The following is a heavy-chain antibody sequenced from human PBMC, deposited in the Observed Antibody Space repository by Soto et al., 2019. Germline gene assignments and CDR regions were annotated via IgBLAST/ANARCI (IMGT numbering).Heavy chain of an antibody. CDR3: TKDRLWGAGNSHSWQS. V-gene: IGHV3-23*01. CDR2: ISGSGGNG. Sequence: EVQLLESGGGLVQPGGSIRLSCAASGVTFNTYIMDWVRQAPGKGLEWVAAISGSGGNGYNADSGEGRFTISRESSKSTMYLQLKSLRAEDTAAYFCTKDRLWGAGNSHSWQSWGQGNLVTVSS. J-gene: IGHJ5*02. CDR1: GVTFNTYI. D-gene: IGHD3-16*01.